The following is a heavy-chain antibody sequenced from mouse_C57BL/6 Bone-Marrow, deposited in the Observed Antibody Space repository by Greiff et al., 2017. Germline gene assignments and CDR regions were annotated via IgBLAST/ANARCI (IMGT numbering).Heavy chain of an antibody. V-gene: IGHV1-26*01. CDR1: GYTFTDYY. Sequence: EVQLQQSGPELVKPGASVKISCKASGYTFTDYYMNWVKQSHGKSLEWIGDINPNNGGTCYNQKFKGKSTFTVDKSSSTAYLQLRSLTSEDSEVYYCARVGSYYYAMDYWGQGTSVTVSS. CDR3: ARVGSYYYAMDY. J-gene: IGHJ4*01. CDR2: INPNNGGT.